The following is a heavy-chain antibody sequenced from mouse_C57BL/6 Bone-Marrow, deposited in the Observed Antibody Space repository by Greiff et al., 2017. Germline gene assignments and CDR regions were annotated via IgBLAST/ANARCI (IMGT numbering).Heavy chain of an antibody. CDR2: FYPGSGSI. CDR1: GYTFTEYT. J-gene: IGHJ3*01. Sequence: QVQLKQSGAELVKPGASVKLSCKASGYTFTEYTIHWVKQRSGQGLEWIGWFYPGSGSIKYNEKFKDKATLTADKSSSTVYMELSRLTSEDSAVYFCARHEDGGDYDSSWFAYWGQGTLVTVSA. D-gene: IGHD2-4*01. V-gene: IGHV1-62-2*01. CDR3: ARHEDGGDYDSSWFAY.